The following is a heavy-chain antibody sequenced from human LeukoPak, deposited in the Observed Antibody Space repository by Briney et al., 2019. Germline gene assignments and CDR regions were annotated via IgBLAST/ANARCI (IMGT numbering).Heavy chain of an antibody. J-gene: IGHJ4*02. Sequence: GESLKISCKGFGYSFTSYWIAWVRQMPGKGLEWMRIIYPGDSDTRYSPSFQGQVTISGDKSISTVYLQWSSLKASDTAMYYCVCPDGYIFYWGQGTLVTVSS. V-gene: IGHV5-51*01. CDR1: GYSFTSYW. CDR2: IYPGDSDT. CDR3: VCPDGYIFY. D-gene: IGHD5-24*01.